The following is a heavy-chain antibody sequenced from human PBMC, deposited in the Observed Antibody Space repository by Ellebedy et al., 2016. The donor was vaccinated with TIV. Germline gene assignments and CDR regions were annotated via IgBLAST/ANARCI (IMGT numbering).Heavy chain of an antibody. D-gene: IGHD3-22*01. V-gene: IGHV3-23*01. CDR2: IGGGGDIT. J-gene: IGHJ4*02. CDR1: GFTFSSFA. CDR3: AKGTSSGFNYDRVGCEY. Sequence: GESLKISCAASGFTFSSFAMHWVRQAPGKGLEWLSVIGGGGDITYHADSVKGRFTITRDNSKNTLYLQMDRLRVEDTAVYYCAKGTSSGFNYDRVGCEYWGQGTLVTVSS.